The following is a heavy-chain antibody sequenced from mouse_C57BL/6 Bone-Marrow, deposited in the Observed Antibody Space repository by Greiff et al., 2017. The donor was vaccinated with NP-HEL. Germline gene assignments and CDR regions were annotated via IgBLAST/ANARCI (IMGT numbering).Heavy chain of an antibody. CDR3: ARSLGRHFDY. CDR2: IDPSDSYT. D-gene: IGHD4-1*01. Sequence: VQLQQPGAELVRPGTSVKLSCKASGYTFTSYWMHWVKQRPGQGLEWIGVIDPSDSYTNYNQKFKGKATLTVDTSSSTAYMQLSSLTSEDSAVYYCARSLGRHFDYWGQGTTLTVSS. V-gene: IGHV1-59*01. J-gene: IGHJ2*01. CDR1: GYTFTSYW.